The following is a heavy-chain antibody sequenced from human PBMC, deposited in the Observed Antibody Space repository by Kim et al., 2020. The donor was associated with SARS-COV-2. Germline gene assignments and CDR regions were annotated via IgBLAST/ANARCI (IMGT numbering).Heavy chain of an antibody. CDR3: ASGKDGGRDVGPFDY. V-gene: IGHV1-2*02. J-gene: IGHJ4*02. D-gene: IGHD4-17*01. Sequence: ASVKVSCKASGYTFTGYYIHWVRQAPGQGLEWIGWINPNRGGTNYAQQFQGRVTMTRDTSISTAYMDLSGLRSDDTAIYYCASGKDGGRDVGPFDYWGQGTLVTVCS. CDR2: INPNRGGT. CDR1: GYTFTGYY.